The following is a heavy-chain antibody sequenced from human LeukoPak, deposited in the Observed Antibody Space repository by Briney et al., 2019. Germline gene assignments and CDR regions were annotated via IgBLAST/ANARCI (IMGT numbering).Heavy chain of an antibody. V-gene: IGHV4-4*07. CDR1: GGTISSFY. CDR2: IHSSGST. CDR3: ARDLRGCSSSGCLA. Sequence: PSETLSLTCTVSGGTISSFYWSWIRQPAGKGLEWIGRIHSSGSTTYNPSLKSRVTMSVDTSNNQFSLKLTSVTAADTAVYHCARDLRGCSSSGCLAWGQGTLVTVSS. J-gene: IGHJ5*02. D-gene: IGHD2-15*01.